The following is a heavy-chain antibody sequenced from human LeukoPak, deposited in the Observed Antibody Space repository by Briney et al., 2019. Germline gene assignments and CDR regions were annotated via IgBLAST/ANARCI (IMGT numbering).Heavy chain of an antibody. CDR2: VHPNSGNT. Sequence: GASVKVSCKTSGYPFTTWEINWVRQAAGQGLEWMGWVHPNSGNTAYAQKFQGRVTMTRDTSISTAYMELSGLRFDDTAVYYCARSIPAGNRRWGQGTLVTVSS. CDR1: GYPFTTWE. J-gene: IGHJ4*02. D-gene: IGHD2-2*01. CDR3: ARSIPAGNRR. V-gene: IGHV1-8*01.